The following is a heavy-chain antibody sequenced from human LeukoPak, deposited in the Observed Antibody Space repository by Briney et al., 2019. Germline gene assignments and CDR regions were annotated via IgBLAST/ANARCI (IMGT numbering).Heavy chain of an antibody. D-gene: IGHD5-12*01. CDR1: GFTFSQYY. Sequence: PGGSLRLSCTVSGFTFSQYYMNWIRQAPGKGLEWVSSISSSSSYIYYADSVKGRFTISRDNAKNSLYLQMNSLRAEDTAVYYCARGFSVATDPFDYWGQGTLVTVSS. V-gene: IGHV3-21*01. J-gene: IGHJ4*02. CDR2: ISSSSSYI. CDR3: ARGFSVATDPFDY.